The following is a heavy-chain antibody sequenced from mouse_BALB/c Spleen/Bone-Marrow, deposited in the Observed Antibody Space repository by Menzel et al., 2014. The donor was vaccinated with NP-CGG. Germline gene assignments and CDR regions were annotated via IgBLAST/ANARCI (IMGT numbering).Heavy chain of an antibody. V-gene: IGHV1S81*02. J-gene: IGHJ2*01. CDR1: GYTFTSYW. CDR2: INPSNGRT. Sequence: VQLQQSGAELVKPGASVKLSCKASGYTFTSYWMHWVKQRPGQGLEWIGEINPSNGRTNYNEKFKSKATLTVDKSSSTAYMQLSSLTAEDSAVYYGARCYYGNYFDYWGQGTTRTVSS. D-gene: IGHD2-1*01. CDR3: ARCYYGNYFDY.